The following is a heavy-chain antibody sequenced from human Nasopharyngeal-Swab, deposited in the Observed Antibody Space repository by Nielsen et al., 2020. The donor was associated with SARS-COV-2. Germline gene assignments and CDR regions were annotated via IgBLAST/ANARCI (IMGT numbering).Heavy chain of an antibody. CDR1: GYTLTSYD. J-gene: IGHJ5*02. CDR3: ARGHPSSIVVVPAAIRPGFDP. Sequence: ASVKVSCKASGYTLTSYDINWVRQATGQGLEWMGWMNPNSGNTGYAQKFQGRVTMTRNTSISTAYMELSSLRSEDTAVYYCARGHPSSIVVVPAAIRPGFDPWGQGTLVTVSS. D-gene: IGHD2-2*02. CDR2: MNPNSGNT. V-gene: IGHV1-8*01.